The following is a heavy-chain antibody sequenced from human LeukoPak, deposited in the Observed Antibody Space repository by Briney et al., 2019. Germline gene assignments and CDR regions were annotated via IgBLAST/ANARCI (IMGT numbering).Heavy chain of an antibody. CDR2: ISYDGSNK. CDR1: GFTFSSYA. V-gene: IGHV3-30-3*01. Sequence: GGSLRLSCAASGFTFSSYAMHWVRQAPDKGLEWVAVISYDGSNKYYADSVKGRFTISRDNSKNTLYLQMNSLRAEDTAVYYCARDGGVAAKDYWGQGTLVTVSS. CDR3: ARDGGVAAKDY. J-gene: IGHJ4*02. D-gene: IGHD6-19*01.